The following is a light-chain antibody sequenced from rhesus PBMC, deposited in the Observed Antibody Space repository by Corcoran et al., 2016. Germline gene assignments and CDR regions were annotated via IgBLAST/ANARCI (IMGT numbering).Light chain of an antibody. V-gene: IGKV2-72*01. CDR3: VQAIAFPLT. CDR1: QSLLHSNGNTY. CDR2: GGS. J-gene: IGKJ4*01. Sequence: DIVMTQTPLSLPITPGEPASISCRSSQSLLHSNGNTYLHWYLQKPGQSPQLLIYGGSNRASGVPDRFRGSGSGTDFTLKISKVEAEDVGVYDCVQAIAFPLTVGGGTKVEI.